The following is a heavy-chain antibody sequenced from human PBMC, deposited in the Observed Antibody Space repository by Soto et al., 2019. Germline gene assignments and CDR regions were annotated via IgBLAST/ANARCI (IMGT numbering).Heavy chain of an antibody. V-gene: IGHV6-1*01. D-gene: IGHD2-21*02. CDR2: TYYRSKWYN. CDR1: GDSVSSNSAA. Sequence: SQTLSLTCAISGDSVSSNSAAWNWIRQSPSRGLEWLGRTYYRSKWYNDYAVSVKSRITINPDTSKNQFSLQLNSVTPEDTAVYYCSRETAMVSNYYYYMDVWGNGTTVTVSS. CDR3: SRETAMVSNYYYYMDV. J-gene: IGHJ6*03.